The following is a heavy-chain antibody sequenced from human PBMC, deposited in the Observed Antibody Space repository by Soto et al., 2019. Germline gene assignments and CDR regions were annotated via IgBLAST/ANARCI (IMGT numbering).Heavy chain of an antibody. CDR3: ARDRYYYGSGSYYISWFDP. CDR2: ISAYNGNT. D-gene: IGHD3-10*01. CDR1: GYTFTTYG. J-gene: IGHJ5*02. V-gene: IGHV1-18*04. Sequence: QVQLVQSGAEVKKPGASVKVSCKTSGYTFTTYGVSWVRQAPGQGLEWMGWISAYNGNTNYAQKLQGRVTMTTDTSTSTADMELRGLRSDDTAVYYCARDRYYYGSGSYYISWFDPWGQGTLVTVSS.